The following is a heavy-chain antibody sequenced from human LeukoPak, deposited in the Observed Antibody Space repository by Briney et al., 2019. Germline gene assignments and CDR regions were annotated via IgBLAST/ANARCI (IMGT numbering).Heavy chain of an antibody. Sequence: PSETLSLTCAVYGGSFSGYYWSWIRQPPGKGLEWIGEINHSGSTNYNPSLKSRVTISVDTSKNQFSLKLSSVTAADTAVYYCASGYCSGGSCYPRPPTNWFDPWGQGTLVTVSS. CDR2: INHSGST. D-gene: IGHD2-15*01. J-gene: IGHJ5*02. V-gene: IGHV4-34*01. CDR1: GGSFSGYY. CDR3: ASGYCSGGSCYPRPPTNWFDP.